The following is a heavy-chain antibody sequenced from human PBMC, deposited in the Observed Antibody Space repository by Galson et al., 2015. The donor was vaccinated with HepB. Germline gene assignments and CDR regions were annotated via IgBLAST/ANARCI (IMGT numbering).Heavy chain of an antibody. J-gene: IGHJ6*02. CDR3: ASESGWYGGPIYYYYYGMDV. Sequence: SVKVSCKASGYTFTSYAMHWVRQASGQRLEWMGWINAGNGNTKYSQKFQGRVTITRDTSASTAYMELSSLRSEDMAVYYCASESGWYGGPIYYYYYGMDVWGQGTTVTVSS. V-gene: IGHV1-3*01. D-gene: IGHD6-19*01. CDR2: INAGNGNT. CDR1: GYTFTSYA.